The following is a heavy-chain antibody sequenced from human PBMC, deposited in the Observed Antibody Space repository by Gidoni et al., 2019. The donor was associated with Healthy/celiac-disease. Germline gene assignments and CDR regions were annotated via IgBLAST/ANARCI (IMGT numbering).Heavy chain of an antibody. V-gene: IGHV3-30*18. J-gene: IGHJ4*02. Sequence: QVHLVESEGGVVQPGRSLRLYCAASGFIFSSYGTQWVSQAPGKGLEWVAIISYDGSNKYYAGSVRGRFTSSIDNSKNSLYLQMNSLRAENTAVYYCAKEPYSYGLYWGQGTLVTVSS. D-gene: IGHD5-18*01. CDR2: ISYDGSNK. CDR3: AKEPYSYGLY. CDR1: GFIFSSYG.